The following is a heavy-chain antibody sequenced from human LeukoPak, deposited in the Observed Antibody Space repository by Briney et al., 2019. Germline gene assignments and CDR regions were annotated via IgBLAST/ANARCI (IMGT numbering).Heavy chain of an antibody. Sequence: SETLSLTCAVSGASISSGDYSWSWIRQPPGMGLEWIGYIYHGGSTYYNPSRNSRVTISIDTSKNQFSLKLSSVTAADTAVYFCARRSTGNYNWFDPWGRGSLVTVSS. V-gene: IGHV4-30-2*01. D-gene: IGHD1-1*01. CDR2: IYHGGST. J-gene: IGHJ5*02. CDR3: ARRSTGNYNWFDP. CDR1: GASISSGDYS.